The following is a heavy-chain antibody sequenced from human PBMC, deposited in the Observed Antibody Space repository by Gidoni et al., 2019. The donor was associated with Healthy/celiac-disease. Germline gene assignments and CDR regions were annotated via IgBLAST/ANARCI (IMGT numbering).Heavy chain of an antibody. D-gene: IGHD2-21*02. CDR2: INPSGSTT. J-gene: IGHJ4*02. CDR3: AREGRAYCGGDCYRGAFDY. V-gene: IGHV1-46*01. CDR1: GYTFTRYD. Sequence: QVQLVQSGAEVKKPGAPVKVSCKASGYTFTRYDLHEVRQAPGQGREWTGLINPSGSTTSYAQKFHGRVTMTRDTFTSTVYMELSSLRSEDAGVYYCAREGRAYCGGDCYRGAFDYWGRGPWSPSPQ.